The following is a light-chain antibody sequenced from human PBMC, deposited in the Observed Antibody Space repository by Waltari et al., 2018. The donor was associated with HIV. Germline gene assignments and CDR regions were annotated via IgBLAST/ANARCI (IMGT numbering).Light chain of an antibody. CDR1: SSDVGGYNY. CDR3: SSYAGSYTSEEV. J-gene: IGLJ2*01. CDR2: GVS. V-gene: IGLV2-11*01. Sequence: QSALTQPRSVSGSPGQSVTIPCTGTSSDVGGYNYVSWYQQHPGKAPKLSIYGVSSRPSGGPDLFSGSKSGDAASLTISGLQAEDEAEYYCSSYAGSYTSEEVFGGGTKLSVL.